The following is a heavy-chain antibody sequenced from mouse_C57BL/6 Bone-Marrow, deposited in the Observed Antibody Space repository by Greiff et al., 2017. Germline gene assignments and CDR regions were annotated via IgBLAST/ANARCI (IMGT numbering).Heavy chain of an antibody. V-gene: IGHV14-4*01. CDR3: TPEVRFDY. Sequence: VQLQQSGAELVRPGASVKLSCTASGFNINDDYMHWVKQRPEQGLEWIGWLDPENGDTEYASKFQGKATISADTSANTAYRQLRGLTAEDTAVYYCTPEVRFDYWGQGTTLTVSS. J-gene: IGHJ2*01. CDR2: LDPENGDT. CDR1: GFNINDDY.